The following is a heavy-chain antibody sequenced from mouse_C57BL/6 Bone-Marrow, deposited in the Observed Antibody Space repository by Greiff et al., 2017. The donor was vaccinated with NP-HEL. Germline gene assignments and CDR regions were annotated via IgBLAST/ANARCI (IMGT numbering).Heavy chain of an antibody. J-gene: IGHJ4*01. CDR3: ARDGTRNAMDY. CDR2: ISSGGSYT. CDR1: GFTFSSYG. D-gene: IGHD4-1*01. V-gene: IGHV5-6*02. Sequence: DVKLVESGGDLVKPGGSLKLSCAASGFTFSSYGMSWVRQTPDKRLEWVATISSGGSYTYYPDSVKGRFTISRDNAKNTLYLQMSSLKSEDTAMYYCARDGTRNAMDYWGQGTSVTVSS.